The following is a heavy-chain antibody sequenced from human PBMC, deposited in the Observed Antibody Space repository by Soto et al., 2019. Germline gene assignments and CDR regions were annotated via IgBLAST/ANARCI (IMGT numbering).Heavy chain of an antibody. CDR1: GGSISSYY. J-gene: IGHJ4*02. V-gene: IGHV4-59*08. CDR2: IYYSGST. CDR3: ARFTTVTYSDY. D-gene: IGHD4-17*01. Sequence: PSETLSLTCTVSGGSISSYYWSWIRQPPGKGLEWIGYIYYSGSTNYNPSLKSRVTISVDTSKNQFSLKLSSVTAADTAVYYCARFTTVTYSDYWGQGTLVTVSS.